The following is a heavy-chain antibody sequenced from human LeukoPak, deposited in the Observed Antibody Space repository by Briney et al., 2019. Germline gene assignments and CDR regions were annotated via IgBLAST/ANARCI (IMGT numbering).Heavy chain of an antibody. Sequence: GGSLRLSCAASGFTFSDYYMSWIRQAPGKGLEWVSYISSSGSTIYYADSVKGRFTISRDNSKNTLYLQMNSLRAEDTAVYYCAKSLSGGGYYFEYWGQGTLVTVSS. CDR2: ISSSGSTI. J-gene: IGHJ4*02. V-gene: IGHV3-11*01. CDR1: GFTFSDYY. CDR3: AKSLSGGGYYFEY. D-gene: IGHD3-10*01.